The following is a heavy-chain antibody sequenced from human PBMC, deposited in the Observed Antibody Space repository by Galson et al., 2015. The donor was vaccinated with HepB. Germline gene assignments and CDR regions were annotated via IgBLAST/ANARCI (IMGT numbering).Heavy chain of an antibody. CDR3: ARHRLFCTTTPCTLGMDV. CDR1: GDSISRHY. V-gene: IGHV4-59*11. D-gene: IGHD2-8*01. Sequence: SETLSLTCTVSGDSISRHYWNWIRQAPGKGLEWVGYFYNSGSTNYNPSLKSRVTISVDTSKNQFSLKLNSVTAADTAVYYCARHRLFCTTTPCTLGMDVWGQGTTVTVSS. CDR2: FYNSGST. J-gene: IGHJ6*02.